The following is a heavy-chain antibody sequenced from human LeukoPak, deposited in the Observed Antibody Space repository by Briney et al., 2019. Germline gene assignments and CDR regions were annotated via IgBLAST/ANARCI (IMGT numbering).Heavy chain of an antibody. CDR2: ISANNGNT. V-gene: IGHV1-18*01. CDR3: ARDLQDYYYMDV. Sequence: ASVKVSCKASGYTFTSYGISWVRQAPGQGLEWMGWISANNGNTNYAQKLQGRVTMTTDTSTSTAYMELRSLRSDDTAVYYCARDLQDYYYMDVWGKGTTVTVSS. CDR1: GYTFTSYG. J-gene: IGHJ6*03.